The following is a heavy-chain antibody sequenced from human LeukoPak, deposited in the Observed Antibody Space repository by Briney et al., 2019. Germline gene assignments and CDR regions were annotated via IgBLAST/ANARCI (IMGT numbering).Heavy chain of an antibody. CDR3: ARDQGEIWFGELLVQIDY. V-gene: IGHV3-30*03. D-gene: IGHD3-10*01. Sequence: GGSLRLSCAASGFTFSSYGMHWVRQAPGKGLEWVAVISYDGSNKYYADSVKGRFTISRDNSKNTLYLQMNSLRAEDTAVYYCARDQGEIWFGELLVQIDYWGQGTLVTVSS. J-gene: IGHJ4*02. CDR1: GFTFSSYG. CDR2: ISYDGSNK.